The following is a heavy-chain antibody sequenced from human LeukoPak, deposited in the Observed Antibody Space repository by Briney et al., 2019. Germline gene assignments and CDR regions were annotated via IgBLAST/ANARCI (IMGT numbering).Heavy chain of an antibody. V-gene: IGHV3-48*01. Sequence: GGSLRLSCAGSGFTFSSTSMNWVRQAAGKGLAWVTYISSSSSTIFYADSVKGRFTISRDNAKNSLYLEMNSLRAEDTAVYYCARKTGGSLDIWGQGTMVTVSS. J-gene: IGHJ3*02. D-gene: IGHD7-27*01. CDR2: ISSSSSTI. CDR3: ARKTGGSLDI. CDR1: GFTFSSTS.